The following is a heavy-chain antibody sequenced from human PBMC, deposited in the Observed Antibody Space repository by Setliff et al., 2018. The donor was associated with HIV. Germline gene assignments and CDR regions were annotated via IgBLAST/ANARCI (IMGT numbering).Heavy chain of an antibody. D-gene: IGHD4-17*01. CDR3: TKPTTVVTSYYFDS. Sequence: PGGSLRLSCEASGYTFHSFGMHWVRRAPGKGLEWVASISYHEKDTFYADSVKGRFTISRDNSKNMLYLQMNSLTTEDTAVYYCTKPTTVVTSYYFDSWGQGTQVTVSS. CDR2: ISYHEKDT. CDR1: GYTFHSFG. V-gene: IGHV3-30*18. J-gene: IGHJ4*02.